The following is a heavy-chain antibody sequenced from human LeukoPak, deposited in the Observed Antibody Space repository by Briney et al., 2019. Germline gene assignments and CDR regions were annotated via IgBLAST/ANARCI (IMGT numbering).Heavy chain of an antibody. CDR1: GFTFSSDA. D-gene: IGHD6-19*01. CDR3: AKVLGVAVAGTVDY. V-gene: IGHV3-23*01. CDR2: ISGSGGST. J-gene: IGHJ4*02. Sequence: PGGSLRLSCAASGFTFSSDAMSWVRQAPGKGLEWVSAISGSGGSTYYADSVKGRFTISRDNSKNTLYLQMNSLRAEDTAVYYCAKVLGVAVAGTVDYWGQGTLVTVSS.